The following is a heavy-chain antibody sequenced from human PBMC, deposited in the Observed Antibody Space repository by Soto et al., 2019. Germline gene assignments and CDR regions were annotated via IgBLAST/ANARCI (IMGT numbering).Heavy chain of an antibody. CDR1: GGSFSGYY. V-gene: IGHV4-34*01. D-gene: IGHD3-10*01. CDR2: INHSGST. Sequence: QVQLQQWGAGLLKPSETLSLTCAVYGGSFSGYYWSWIRQPPGKGLEWIGEINHSGSTNYNPSLKSRVTISVDTSKNQFSLKLSSVTAADTAVYYCARAKRKGVVRGAFFDYWGQGTLVTVSS. J-gene: IGHJ4*02. CDR3: ARAKRKGVVRGAFFDY.